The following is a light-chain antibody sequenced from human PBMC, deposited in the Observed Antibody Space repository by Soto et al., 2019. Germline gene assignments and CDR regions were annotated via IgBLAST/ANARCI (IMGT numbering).Light chain of an antibody. J-gene: IGKJ4*01. V-gene: IGKV1-8*01. CDR2: AAS. CDR3: QQYYSYPLT. CDR1: QGISSY. Sequence: AIRITQSPSSFSSSTRERFTTTCRASQGISSYLAWYQQKPGKAPKLLIYAASTLQSGVPSRFSGSGSGTDFTLTISCLQSEDFATYYCQQYYSYPLTFGGGTKVDIK.